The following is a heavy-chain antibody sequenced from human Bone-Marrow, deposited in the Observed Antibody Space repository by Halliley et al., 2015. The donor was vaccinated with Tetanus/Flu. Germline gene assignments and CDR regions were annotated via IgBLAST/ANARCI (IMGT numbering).Heavy chain of an antibody. J-gene: IGHJ4*02. D-gene: IGHD4-17*01. Sequence: SLRLSCAASGFTFSSYGMHWVRQAPGKGLEWVAFIWYDGSNKYYADSVKGRFTISRDNSKNTLYLQMNSLRAEDTAVYYCARDGDNGDYSIDYWGQGTLVTVSS. CDR1: GFTFSSYG. CDR2: IWYDGSNK. V-gene: IGHV3-33*01. CDR3: ARDGDNGDYSIDY.